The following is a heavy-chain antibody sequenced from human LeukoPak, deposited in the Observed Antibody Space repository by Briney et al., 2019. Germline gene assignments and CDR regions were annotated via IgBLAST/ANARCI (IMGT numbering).Heavy chain of an antibody. Sequence: ASVKVSCKASGYTFTSYGISWVRQAPGQGLEWMGWISAYNGNTNYAQKLQGRVTMTTDTSTSTAYMELRSLRSDDTAVYYCARGDRIDILTGYYPLYYYYYYMDVWGKGTTVTISS. V-gene: IGHV1-18*01. D-gene: IGHD3-9*01. CDR1: GYTFTSYG. CDR2: ISAYNGNT. CDR3: ARGDRIDILTGYYPLYYYYYYMDV. J-gene: IGHJ6*03.